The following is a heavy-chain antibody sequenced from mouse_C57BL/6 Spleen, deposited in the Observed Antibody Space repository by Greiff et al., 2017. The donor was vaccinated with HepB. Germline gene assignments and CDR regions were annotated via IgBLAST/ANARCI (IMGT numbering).Heavy chain of an antibody. J-gene: IGHJ2*01. D-gene: IGHD1-1*02. CDR3: ARERGVAVFDY. CDR1: GFTFSDYG. CDR2: ISNLAYSI. Sequence: VQLKESGGGLVQPGGSLKLSCAASGFTFSDYGMAWVRQAPRKGPEWVAFISNLAYSIYYADTVTGRFTISRENAKNNLYLQMSHLKSEDTAMYYCARERGVAVFDYWGQGTTLTVSS. V-gene: IGHV5-15*01.